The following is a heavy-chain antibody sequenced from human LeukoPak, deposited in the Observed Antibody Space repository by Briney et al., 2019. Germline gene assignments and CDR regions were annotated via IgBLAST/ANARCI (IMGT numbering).Heavy chain of an antibody. CDR2: MHYSGST. J-gene: IGHJ6*02. D-gene: IGHD3-10*01. V-gene: IGHV4-34*01. CDR3: ARGSLGTYYYGSGSYYKTPNYYYGMDV. CDR1: GFSLSGYG. Sequence: GSLRLSCAAYGFSLSGYGMSWVRQAPGTGLELIGEMHYSGSTNYNPSLKSPVTISVDTSKNHFSLKLSSVTAADTAVYYCARGSLGTYYYGSGSYYKTPNYYYGMDVWGQGTTVTVSS.